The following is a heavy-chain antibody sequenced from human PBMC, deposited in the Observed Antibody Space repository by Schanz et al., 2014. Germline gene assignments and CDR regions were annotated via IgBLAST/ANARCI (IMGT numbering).Heavy chain of an antibody. V-gene: IGHV3-30-3*01. Sequence: QVQLVESGGGVVQPGRSLRLSCAAYGFTLSSYAMHWVRQAPGKGLEWVAVISYDGSNKYYADSVKGRFTISRDNSKNTLYLQMNTLRAEDTAVYYCARDRGYCSGGSCVTFDYWGQGALVTVSS. D-gene: IGHD2-15*01. CDR1: GFTLSSYA. CDR2: ISYDGSNK. CDR3: ARDRGYCSGGSCVTFDY. J-gene: IGHJ4*02.